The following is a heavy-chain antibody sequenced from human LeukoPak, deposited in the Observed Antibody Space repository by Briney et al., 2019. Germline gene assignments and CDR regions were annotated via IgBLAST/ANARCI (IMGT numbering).Heavy chain of an antibody. J-gene: IGHJ2*01. V-gene: IGHV1-2*02. CDR2: INPNSGGT. CDR1: GYTFTGYY. D-gene: IGHD6-19*01. Sequence: ASVKVSCKASGYTFTGYYMHWVRQAPGQGLEWMGWINPNSGGTNYAQKFQGRVTMTRDTSISTAYMELSSLRSDDTAVYYCARVPWLGSYFDLWGRGTLVTVSS. CDR3: ARVPWLGSYFDL.